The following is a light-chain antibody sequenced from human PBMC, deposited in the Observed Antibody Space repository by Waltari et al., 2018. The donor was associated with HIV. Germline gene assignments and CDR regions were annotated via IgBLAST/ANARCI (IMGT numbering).Light chain of an antibody. CDR1: SAAIGAYDF. Sequence: QPALTQPPSASGFLGPSVTTSCTGSSAAIGAYDFVSWFHQPPHQSPKLLLYEVTRRPSTVSDRFSGSRSGNTAFLTVAGLQPDDEATYFCSSYGDSLKVLFGGGTNVTVL. CDR3: SSYGDSLKVL. J-gene: IGLJ2*01. CDR2: EVT. V-gene: IGLV2-8*01.